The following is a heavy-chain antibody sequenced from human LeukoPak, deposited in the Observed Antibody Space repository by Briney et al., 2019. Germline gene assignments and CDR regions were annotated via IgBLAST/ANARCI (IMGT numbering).Heavy chain of an antibody. CDR1: GFTFSNYV. D-gene: IGHD2-2*01. CDR2: ITGSGGTT. J-gene: IGHJ4*02. CDR3: AKDREVSAARVYDY. V-gene: IGHV3-23*01. Sequence: GGSLRLSCAASGFTFSNYVLIWVRKAPGRGLEWVSAITGSGGTTSYADSVKGRFTISRDNSRNTLYLQMSSLRAEDAAVYYCAKDREVSAARVYDYWGQGTLVTVSS.